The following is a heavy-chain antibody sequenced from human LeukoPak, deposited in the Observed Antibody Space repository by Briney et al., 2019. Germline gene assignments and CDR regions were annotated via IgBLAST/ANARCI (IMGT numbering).Heavy chain of an antibody. Sequence: PSETLSLTCTVSGGSISSSSYYWGWIRQPPGKGLEWIGSIYYSGSTYYNPSLKSRVTISVDTSKNQFSLKLSSVTAADTAVYYCARRAGDEYYYYYYMDVWGKGTTVTVSS. J-gene: IGHJ6*03. CDR1: GGSISSSSYY. CDR3: ARRAGDEYYYYYYMDV. D-gene: IGHD7-27*01. V-gene: IGHV4-39*07. CDR2: IYYSGST.